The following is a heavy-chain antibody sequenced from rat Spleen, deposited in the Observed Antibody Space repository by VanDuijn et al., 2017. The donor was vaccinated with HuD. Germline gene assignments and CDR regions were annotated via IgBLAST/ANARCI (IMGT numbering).Heavy chain of an antibody. CDR1: GFIFSDYY. Sequence: EVQLVESDGGLVQPGRSLELSCTASGFIFSDYYMAWVRLAPTTGLEWLATISYDGSRTYYRDSVKGRFTISRDNARSTLNLHMDSLRSEDTAIYYCTRRGYLSDWYFDFWGPGTMVTVSS. J-gene: IGHJ1*01. CDR2: ISYDGSRT. D-gene: IGHD4-4*01. CDR3: TRRGYLSDWYFDF. V-gene: IGHV5-29*01.